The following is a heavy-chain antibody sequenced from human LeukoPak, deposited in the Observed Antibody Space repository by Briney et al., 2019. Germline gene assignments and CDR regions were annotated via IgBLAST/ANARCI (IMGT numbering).Heavy chain of an antibody. Sequence: PGGSLRLSCAASGFTFSTYWMHWVRQAPGKGLVWVSRIYSDGSSTSYADSVEGRFTISRDNAKNTLYLQMNSLRAEDTAVYYCAKDATGTTYEYYYYYYMDVWGKGTTVTVSS. V-gene: IGHV3-74*01. J-gene: IGHJ6*03. CDR3: AKDATGTTYEYYYYYYMDV. CDR1: GFTFSTYW. CDR2: IYSDGSST. D-gene: IGHD1-1*01.